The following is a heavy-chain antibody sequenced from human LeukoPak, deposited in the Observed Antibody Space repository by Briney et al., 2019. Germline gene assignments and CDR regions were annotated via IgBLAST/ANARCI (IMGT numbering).Heavy chain of an antibody. CDR3: AKGECGGDCYSLIN. J-gene: IGHJ4*02. Sequence: PGGSLRLSCAASGFTFSSYGMHWVRQAPGKGLEWVAFIRYDGSNKYYADSVKGQFTISRDNSKNTLYLQMNSLRAEDTAVYYCAKGECGGDCYSLINWGQGTLVTVSS. V-gene: IGHV3-30*02. CDR1: GFTFSSYG. D-gene: IGHD2-21*02. CDR2: IRYDGSNK.